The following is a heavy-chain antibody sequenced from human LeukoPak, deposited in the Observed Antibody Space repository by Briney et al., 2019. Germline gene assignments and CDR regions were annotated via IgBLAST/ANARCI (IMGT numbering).Heavy chain of an antibody. J-gene: IGHJ4*02. CDR2: ISGSGGST. CDR3: AKSEYYSSPGAFDY. Sequence: GGSLRLSCAASGFDFSRFWMSWVRQAPGKGLEWVSAISGSGGSTYYADSVKGRFTISRDNSKNTLYLQMNSLRAEDTAVYYCAKSEYYSSPGAFDYWGQGTLVTVSS. D-gene: IGHD3-10*01. CDR1: GFDFSRFW. V-gene: IGHV3-23*01.